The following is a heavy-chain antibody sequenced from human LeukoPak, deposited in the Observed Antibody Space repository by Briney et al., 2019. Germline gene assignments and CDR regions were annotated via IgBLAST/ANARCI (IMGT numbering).Heavy chain of an antibody. D-gene: IGHD2-15*01. CDR2: ISGSGGST. V-gene: IGHV3-23*01. J-gene: IGHJ2*01. CDR3: ASSGFCSGGSCSLRYWYFDL. CDR1: GFTFSSYA. Sequence: GGSLRLSCAASGFTFSSYAMSWVRQAPGKGLEWVSAISGSGGSTYYADSVKGRFTLSRDNSKGTLYLQLNNLRAEDTAVYYCASSGFCSGGSCSLRYWYFDLWGRGTLVTVSS.